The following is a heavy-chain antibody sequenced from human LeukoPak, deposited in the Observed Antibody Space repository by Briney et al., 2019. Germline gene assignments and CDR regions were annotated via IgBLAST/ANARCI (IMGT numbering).Heavy chain of an antibody. Sequence: PSETLSLTCTVSGGSISSYYWSWIRQPPGKGLEWIGYIYYSGSTNYNPSLKSRVTISVDTSKNQFSLKLSSVTAADTAVYYCARGPSDGVSFDLWGRGTLVTVSS. CDR3: ARGPSDGVSFDL. V-gene: IGHV4-59*08. CDR1: GGSISSYY. J-gene: IGHJ2*01. D-gene: IGHD3-3*01. CDR2: IYYSGST.